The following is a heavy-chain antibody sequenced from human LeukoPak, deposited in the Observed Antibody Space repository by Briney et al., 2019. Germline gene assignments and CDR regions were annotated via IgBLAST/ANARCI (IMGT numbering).Heavy chain of an antibody. Sequence: SETLSLTCTVSGGSISSYYWSWIRQPPGKGLEWIGYIYYSGSTNYNPSLKSRVTISVDTSKNQFSLKLSSVTAAGTAVYYCARHEAQWNAFDIWGQGTMVTVSS. D-gene: IGHD6-19*01. J-gene: IGHJ3*02. CDR1: GGSISSYY. V-gene: IGHV4-59*08. CDR2: IYYSGST. CDR3: ARHEAQWNAFDI.